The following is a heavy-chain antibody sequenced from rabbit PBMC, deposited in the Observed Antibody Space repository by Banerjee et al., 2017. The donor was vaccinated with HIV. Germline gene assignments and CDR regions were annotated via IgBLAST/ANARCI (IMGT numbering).Heavy chain of an antibody. CDR3: VRAYASSSGYYTYLYL. J-gene: IGHJ6*01. CDR1: GFDFSSNY. CDR2: GHTVNGNR. V-gene: IGHV1S7*01. Sequence: QLKETGGGLVQPGGSLTLSCKASGFDFSSNYWMCWVRQAPGKGLEWIGCGHTVNGNRYYASWVNGRFTLSRENTQNTVSLQMNSLTAADTATYFCVRAYASSSGYYTYLYLWGPGTLVTVS. D-gene: IGHD1-1*01.